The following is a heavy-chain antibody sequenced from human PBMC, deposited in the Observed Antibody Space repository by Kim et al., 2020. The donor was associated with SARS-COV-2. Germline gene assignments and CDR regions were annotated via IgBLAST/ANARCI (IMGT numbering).Heavy chain of an antibody. CDR1: GFTFTSSA. D-gene: IGHD4-17*01. CDR2: IVVGSGNT. J-gene: IGHJ4*02. Sequence: SVKVSCKASGFTFTSSAVQWVRQARGQRLEWIGWIVVGSGNTNYAQKFQERVTITRDMSTSTAYMELSSLRSEDTAVYYCAAHTPYGLNFDYWGQGTLVTVSS. CDR3: AAHTPYGLNFDY. V-gene: IGHV1-58*01.